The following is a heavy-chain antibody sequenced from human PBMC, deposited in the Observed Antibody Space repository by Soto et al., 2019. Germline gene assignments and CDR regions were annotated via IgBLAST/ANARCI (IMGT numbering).Heavy chain of an antibody. CDR1: GFTFSSYA. V-gene: IGHV3-30-3*01. CDR3: AKEPVGPDWYFDL. Sequence: SCAASGFTFSSYAMHWVRQAPGKGLEWVAVISYDGSNKYYADSVKGRFTISRDNSKNTLYLQMNSLRAEDTAVYNCAKEPVGPDWYFDLWGSGTLVTVSS. J-gene: IGHJ2*01. CDR2: ISYDGSNK.